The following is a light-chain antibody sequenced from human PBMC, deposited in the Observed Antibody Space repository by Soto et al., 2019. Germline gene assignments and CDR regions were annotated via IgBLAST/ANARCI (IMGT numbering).Light chain of an antibody. Sequence: DIVMTQSPLSLPVTPGEPASISCRSSQSLLHSNGYNYLNWYLQKPGQSPQLLIYLGSNRASGVPDRFSGSGSGTTLTLKISRVEAEDVGVYYCMQALQAPYTFGQGTKLEIK. CDR3: MQALQAPYT. CDR2: LGS. CDR1: QSLLHSNGYNY. J-gene: IGKJ2*01. V-gene: IGKV2-28*01.